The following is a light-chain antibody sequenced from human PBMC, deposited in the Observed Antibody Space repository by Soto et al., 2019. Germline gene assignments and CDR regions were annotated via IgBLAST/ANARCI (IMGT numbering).Light chain of an antibody. CDR2: AAS. CDR1: QGIRND. Sequence: AIQMTQSPSSLSASVGDRVTITCRASQGIRNDLGWYQQKPGKAPKLLIYAASSLQSGVPSRFSGSGSGTDFNLTISSLQTEDFATYYCLQDYNYPFTFGPGTKVDIK. V-gene: IGKV1-6*01. CDR3: LQDYNYPFT. J-gene: IGKJ3*01.